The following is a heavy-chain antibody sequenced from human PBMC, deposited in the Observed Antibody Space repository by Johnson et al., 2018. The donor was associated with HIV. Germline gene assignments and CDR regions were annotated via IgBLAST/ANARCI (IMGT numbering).Heavy chain of an antibody. CDR1: GFTFSSYA. D-gene: IGHD3-22*01. CDR2: ISYDGSNK. Sequence: QMLLVESGGGVVQPGRSLRLSCAASGFTFSSYAMHWVRQAPGKGLEWVAVISYDGSNKYYADSVKGRFTISRDNSKNTLYLQMNSLRAEDTAVYYCARDAGGGRIVVDYDAFDIWGQGTMVTVSS. CDR3: ARDAGGGRIVVDYDAFDI. J-gene: IGHJ3*02. V-gene: IGHV3-30-3*01.